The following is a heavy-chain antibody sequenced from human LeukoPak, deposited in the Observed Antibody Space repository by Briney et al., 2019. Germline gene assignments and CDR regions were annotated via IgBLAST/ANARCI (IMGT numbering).Heavy chain of an antibody. V-gene: IGHV4-4*08. CDR2: VHSNGDT. D-gene: IGHD5-18*01. CDR3: AREGGYSYGDAPLHFDY. J-gene: IGHJ4*02. Sequence: SETLSLTCIISGGSISDYYWGWIRQPPGKGLEWIGYVHSNGDTDYNPSLKSRVTISVDTSKNQFSLKLSSVTAADTAVYYCAREGGYSYGDAPLHFDYWGQGTLVTVSS. CDR1: GGSISDYY.